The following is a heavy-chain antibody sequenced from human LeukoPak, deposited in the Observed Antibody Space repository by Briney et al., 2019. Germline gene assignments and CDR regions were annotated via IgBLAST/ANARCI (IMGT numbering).Heavy chain of an antibody. V-gene: IGHV4-4*07. CDR3: AREFGSGWYANYYMDV. CDR1: GGSISSYY. CDR2: IYTSGST. Sequence: SETLSLTCTVSGGSISSYYWSWIRQPAGKGLEWIGRIYTSGSTNYNPSLKSRVTISVDKSENQFSLKLSSVTAADTAVYYCAREFGSGWYANYYMDVWGKGTTVTVSS. J-gene: IGHJ6*03. D-gene: IGHD6-19*01.